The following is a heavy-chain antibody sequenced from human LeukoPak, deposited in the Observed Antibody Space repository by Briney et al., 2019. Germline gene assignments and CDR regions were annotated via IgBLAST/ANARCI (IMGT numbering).Heavy chain of an antibody. CDR2: IYYSGST. CDR3: ACISNRPRNNYYSYYMDG. V-gene: IGHV4-59*11. J-gene: IGHJ6*03. CDR1: GGSISSHY. Sequence: SETLSLTCTVSGGSISSHYWSWVRQPPGKGLEWIGYIYYSGSTNYNPSLQSRVAISVDTSKNQFSLKLSSVTAADTAVYYCACISNRPRNNYYSYYMDGWGKRTTVTASS. D-gene: IGHD2-8*01.